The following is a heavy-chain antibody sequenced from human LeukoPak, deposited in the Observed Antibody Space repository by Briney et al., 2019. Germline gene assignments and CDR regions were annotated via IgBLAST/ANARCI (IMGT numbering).Heavy chain of an antibody. CDR1: GYTFTSYY. J-gene: IGHJ4*02. V-gene: IGHV1-2*02. Sequence: GASVKVSCKASGYTFTSYYMHWVRQAPGQGLEGMGWINPNSGGTNYAQKFQGRVTMTRDTSISTAYMELSRLRSDDTAVYYCARDYYGSGSPDYWGQGTLVTVSS. D-gene: IGHD3-10*01. CDR2: INPNSGGT. CDR3: ARDYYGSGSPDY.